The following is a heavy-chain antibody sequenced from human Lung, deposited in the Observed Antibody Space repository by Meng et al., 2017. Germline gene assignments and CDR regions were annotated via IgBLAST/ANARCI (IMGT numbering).Heavy chain of an antibody. V-gene: IGHV3-30*01. Sequence: QGELVEAGGGVVQPGGSLRLSFAASGFTFNTYAMHWVRQAPGKGLEWVSLMSFDGAQIYYSDSVRGRFTISRDNSKNTLYLQMNSLRAEDTAVYYCARDKPPNDVWGRGTLVTVSS. CDR2: MSFDGAQI. CDR1: GFTFNTYA. J-gene: IGHJ2*01. CDR3: ARDKPPNDV.